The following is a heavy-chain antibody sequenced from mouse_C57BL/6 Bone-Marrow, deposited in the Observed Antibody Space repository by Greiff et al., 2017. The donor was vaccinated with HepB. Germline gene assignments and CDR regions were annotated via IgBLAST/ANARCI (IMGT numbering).Heavy chain of an antibody. CDR2: LSSGGDYI. V-gene: IGHV5-9-1*02. D-gene: IGHD2-4*01. CDR1: GFSFSSYA. J-gene: IGHJ2*01. CDR3: TRDDEYERNDY. Sequence: EVKVVESGEGLVKPGGSLKFSCAASGFSFSSYAMSWVRQTPEKRLEWVAYLSSGGDYIYYADTVKGRFTIARDNARNTLYLQMSSLKSEDTAMYYCTRDDEYERNDYWGQGTTLTVSS.